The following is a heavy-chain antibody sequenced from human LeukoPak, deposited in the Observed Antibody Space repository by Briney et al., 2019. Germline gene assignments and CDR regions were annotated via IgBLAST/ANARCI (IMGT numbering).Heavy chain of an antibody. CDR3: ARPLNYYDSSGLDY. V-gene: IGHV1-46*01. CDR2: INPSGGST. D-gene: IGHD3-22*01. J-gene: IGHJ4*02. Sequence: GASVKVSCKASGGTFSSYAISWVRQAPGQGLGWMGIINPSGGSTSYAQKFQGRVTMTRDTSTSTVYMELSSLRSEDTAVYYCARPLNYYDSSGLDYWGQGTLVTVSS. CDR1: GGTFSSYA.